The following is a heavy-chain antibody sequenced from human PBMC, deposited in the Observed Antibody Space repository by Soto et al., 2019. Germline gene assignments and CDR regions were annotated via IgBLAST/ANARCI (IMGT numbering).Heavy chain of an antibody. J-gene: IGHJ5*02. Sequence: SETLSLTCTVSGGSISGHYWGWIRQPPGKAPEWIGQIFYSGGTNYNPSLEGRVTMSVDTSKNQFSLRLSSMTAADTAVYYCARAGGNFDPWGQGTLVTVSS. CDR3: ARAGGNFDP. CDR2: IFYSGGT. V-gene: IGHV4-59*11. CDR1: GGSISGHY.